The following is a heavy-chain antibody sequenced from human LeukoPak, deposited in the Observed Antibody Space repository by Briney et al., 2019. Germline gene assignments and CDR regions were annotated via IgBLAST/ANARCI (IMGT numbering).Heavy chain of an antibody. V-gene: IGHV3-7*03. CDR2: INSDGSEG. J-gene: IGHJ3*01. D-gene: IGHD6-6*01. CDR3: ARSSYSSSSSV. Sequence: GGSLRLSCAVSGFTFSGFWMSWSRQAPGKGLEWVASINSDGSEGYYADVVKGRFTISRDNAKNSLYLQINSLIAEDTAVYYCARSSYSSSSSVWGQGTMVTVSS. CDR1: GFTFSGFW.